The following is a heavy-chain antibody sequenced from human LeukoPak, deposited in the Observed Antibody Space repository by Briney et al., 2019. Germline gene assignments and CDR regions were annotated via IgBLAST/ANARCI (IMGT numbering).Heavy chain of an antibody. CDR1: GFTFSSYG. CDR3: ARAISDVVAALYYYYMDV. CDR2: ISYDGSNK. D-gene: IGHD2-15*01. Sequence: PGRSLRLSCAASGFTFSSYGMHWVRQAPGKGLEWVAVISYDGSNKYYADFVKGRFTTSRDNSKNTLYLQMNSLRAEDTAVYYCARAISDVVAALYYYYMDVWGKGTTVTVSS. J-gene: IGHJ6*03. V-gene: IGHV3-30*03.